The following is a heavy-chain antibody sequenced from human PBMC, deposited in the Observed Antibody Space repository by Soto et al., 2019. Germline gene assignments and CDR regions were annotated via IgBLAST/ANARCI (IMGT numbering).Heavy chain of an antibody. D-gene: IGHD3-3*01. CDR1: GYTFTSYD. CDR3: ARDFFGVVIKGNDSFDI. Sequence: ASVKVSCKASGYTFTSYDVNWVRQATGQGLEWKGWMNPNSNYTGYAQKLQGRVTMTTDTSTSTAYMELRSLRSDDTAVYFCARDFFGVVIKGNDSFDIWGQGTVVTVSS. V-gene: IGHV1-8*01. CDR2: MNPNSNYT. J-gene: IGHJ3*02.